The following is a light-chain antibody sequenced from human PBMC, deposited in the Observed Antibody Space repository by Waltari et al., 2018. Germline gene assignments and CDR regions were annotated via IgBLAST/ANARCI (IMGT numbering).Light chain of an antibody. J-gene: IGLJ3*02. CDR2: INN. V-gene: IGLV1-44*01. CDR1: TSNIGSNP. Sequence: QPGLTQPPSASGTPGQRVTISCSGSTSNIGSNPVNWYQQVPGTAPKLLIFINNQRPSGVPDRFSGSKSGTSASLAISGLQSEDEADYSCAAWDDSLNAWVFGGGTKLTVL. CDR3: AAWDDSLNAWV.